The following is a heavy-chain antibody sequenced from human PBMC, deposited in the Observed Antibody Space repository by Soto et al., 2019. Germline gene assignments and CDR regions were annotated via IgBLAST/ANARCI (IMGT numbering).Heavy chain of an antibody. CDR3: ARRSIAARPSIFDY. D-gene: IGHD6-6*01. J-gene: IGHJ4*02. CDR2: LDPSDSYT. V-gene: IGHV5-10-1*01. Sequence: GESLKISCKASGYSFSSNWVTWVGQMPGKGLEWMGTLDPSDSYTDYSPSFRGHVTFSADKSITTAYLQWSSLKASDTAMYYCARRSIAARPSIFDYWGQGTLVTVSS. CDR1: GYSFSSNW.